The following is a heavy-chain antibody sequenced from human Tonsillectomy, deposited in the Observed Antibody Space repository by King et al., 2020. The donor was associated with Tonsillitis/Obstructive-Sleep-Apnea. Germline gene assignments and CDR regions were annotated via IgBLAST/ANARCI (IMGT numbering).Heavy chain of an antibody. V-gene: IGHV4-59*08. CDR1: GGSISSYY. CDR3: ASTYCSSTSCFIPSWFDP. Sequence: QLQESGPGLVKPSETLSLTCTVSGGSISSYYWSWIRQPPGKGLEWIGYIYYSGSTNYNPSLKSRVTISVDTSKNQFSLKLSSVTAADTAVYYCASTYCSSTSCFIPSWFDPGGQGPLVPVSS. D-gene: IGHD2-2*01. CDR2: IYYSGST. J-gene: IGHJ5*02.